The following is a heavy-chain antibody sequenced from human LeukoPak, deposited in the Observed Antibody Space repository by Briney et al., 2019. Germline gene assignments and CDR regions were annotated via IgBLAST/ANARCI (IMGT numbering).Heavy chain of an antibody. CDR1: GGTFSSYA. V-gene: IGHV1-69*13. Sequence: SVKVSCKASGGTFSSYAISWVRQAPGQGLAWMGGIIPIFGTANYAQKFQGRVTITADESTSTAYMELSSLRSEDTAVYYCATMAVAGIHYFDYWGQGTLVTVSS. D-gene: IGHD6-19*01. J-gene: IGHJ4*02. CDR3: ATMAVAGIHYFDY. CDR2: IIPIFGTA.